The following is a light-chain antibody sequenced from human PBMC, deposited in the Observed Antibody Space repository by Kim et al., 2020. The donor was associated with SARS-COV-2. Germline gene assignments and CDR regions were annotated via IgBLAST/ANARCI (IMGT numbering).Light chain of an antibody. J-gene: IGLJ2*01. Sequence: QSALTQPASVSGSPGQSITISCTGTSSDVGSYNLVSWYQQHPGKAPKLMIYEVSKRPSGVSNRFSGSKSGNTASLTISGLQAEDEGDYYCCSHGVFGGGTKVTVL. V-gene: IGLV2-23*02. CDR3: CSHGV. CDR2: EVS. CDR1: SSDVGSYNL.